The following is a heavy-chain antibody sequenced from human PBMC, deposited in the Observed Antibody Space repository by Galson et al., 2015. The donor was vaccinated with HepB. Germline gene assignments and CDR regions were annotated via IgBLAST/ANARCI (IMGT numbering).Heavy chain of an antibody. Sequence: QSGAEVKKPGASVKVSCKASGYTFTDYGFNWVRQAPGQGLEWMGWISSYNGDTDYAQNFQNRVTMTTDTSTNTAYMEVRSLTSAVTAVYYCARSGGVSSYYYYGMDVWGQGTTVTVSS. CDR1: GYTFTDYG. CDR3: ARSGGVSSYYYYGMDV. V-gene: IGHV1-18*04. CDR2: ISSYNGDT. J-gene: IGHJ6*02. D-gene: IGHD3-10*01.